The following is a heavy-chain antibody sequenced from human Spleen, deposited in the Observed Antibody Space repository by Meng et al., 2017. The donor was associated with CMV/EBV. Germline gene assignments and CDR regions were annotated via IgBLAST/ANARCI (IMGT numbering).Heavy chain of an antibody. Sequence: GGSLRLSCVASGFTFSSSSMNWVRQAPGKGLEWVSSISSSSNHIYYADTVKGRLTISRDNAKNSLYLQMNSLRAEDTAVYYCARGYYYDGSGYFHYYGMDVWGQGTTVTVSS. V-gene: IGHV3-21*01. J-gene: IGHJ6*02. CDR2: ISSSSNHI. CDR1: GFTFSSSS. CDR3: ARGYYYDGSGYFHYYGMDV. D-gene: IGHD3-22*01.